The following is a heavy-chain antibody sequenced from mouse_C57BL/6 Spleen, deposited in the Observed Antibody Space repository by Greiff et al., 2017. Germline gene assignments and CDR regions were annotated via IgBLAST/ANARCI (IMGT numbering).Heavy chain of an antibody. CDR3: ARGTGTWDDY. V-gene: IGHV1-80*01. D-gene: IGHD4-1*01. J-gene: IGHJ2*01. Sequence: VHLVESGAELVKPGASVKISCKASGYAFSSYWMNWVKQRPGKGLEWIGQIYPGDGDTNYNGKFKGKATLTADKSSSTAYMQLSSLTSEDSAVYFCARGTGTWDDYWGQGTTLTVSS. CDR2: IYPGDGDT. CDR1: GYAFSSYW.